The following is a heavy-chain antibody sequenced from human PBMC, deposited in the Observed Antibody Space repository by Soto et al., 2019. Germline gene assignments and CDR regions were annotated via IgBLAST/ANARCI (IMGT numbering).Heavy chain of an antibody. D-gene: IGHD3-3*01. CDR3: ATAIGSFGVVITDAFDI. J-gene: IGHJ3*02. CDR2: FDPEDGET. V-gene: IGHV1-24*01. CDR1: GYTLTELS. Sequence: VSVKVSCKVSGYTLTELSMHWVRQAPGKGLEWMGGFDPEDGETIYAQKFQGRVTMTEDTSTDTAYMELSSLRSEDTAVYYCATAIGSFGVVITDAFDIWGQGTMVTVSS.